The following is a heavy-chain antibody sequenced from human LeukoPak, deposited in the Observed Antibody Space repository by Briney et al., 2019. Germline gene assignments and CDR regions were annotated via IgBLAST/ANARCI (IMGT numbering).Heavy chain of an antibody. CDR2: INHSGTT. Sequence: SETLSLTCAVYGEPFSGYYWTWIRQPPGKGLEWIAEINHSGTTNYNPSLKSRVTISADTSKNQFSLKMNSVTAADTAVYYCARARETVAIDYWGQGTLVTVSS. J-gene: IGHJ4*02. CDR3: ARARETVAIDY. CDR1: GEPFSGYY. D-gene: IGHD5-12*01. V-gene: IGHV4-34*01.